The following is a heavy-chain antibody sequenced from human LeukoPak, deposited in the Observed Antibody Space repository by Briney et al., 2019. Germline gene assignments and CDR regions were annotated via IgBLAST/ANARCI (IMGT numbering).Heavy chain of an antibody. CDR2: IYYSGST. D-gene: IGHD3/OR15-3a*01. Sequence: SETLSLTCTVSGGSISSYYWSWIHQPQGKGLEWIGYIYYSGSTNYNPSLKSRVTISVDTSKIQFSLKLSSVTAADTAVYYCARGDWPDAFDIWGQGTMVTVSS. CDR3: ARGDWPDAFDI. CDR1: GGSISSYY. J-gene: IGHJ3*02. V-gene: IGHV4-59*01.